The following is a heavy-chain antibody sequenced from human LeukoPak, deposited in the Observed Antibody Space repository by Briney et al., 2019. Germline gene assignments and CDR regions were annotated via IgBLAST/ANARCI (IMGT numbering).Heavy chain of an antibody. CDR1: GGSISPYY. CDR2: VYYTGST. CDR3: ARDREYYGMDV. J-gene: IGHJ6*02. Sequence: SETLSLTCTVSGGSISPYYWSWIRQPPGKGLEWIGYVYYTGSTNYNPSLKSRVTISVDTSKNQFSLKLSSVTAADTAVYYCARDREYYGMDVWGQGTTVTVSS. V-gene: IGHV4-59*13.